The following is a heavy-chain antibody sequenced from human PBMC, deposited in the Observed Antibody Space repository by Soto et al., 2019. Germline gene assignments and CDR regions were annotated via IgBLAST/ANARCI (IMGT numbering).Heavy chain of an antibody. CDR1: GYRFETYA. D-gene: IGHD4-17*01. V-gene: IGHV1-18*01. CDR2: IRAYNIDT. CDR3: ARGLEVTIGALDV. J-gene: IGHJ6*02. Sequence: QVQLVQSGAEVKKPGASVKVSCKSSGYRFETYAISWVRQAPGQGLEWMGWIRAYNIDTYYAQKFQDRVTMTTDTSSGTAYMELRSLRSDDTAVYYCARGLEVTIGALDVWGQGTTVTVSS.